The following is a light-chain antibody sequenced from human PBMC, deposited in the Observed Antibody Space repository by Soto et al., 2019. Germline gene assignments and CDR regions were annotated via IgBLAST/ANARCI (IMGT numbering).Light chain of an antibody. J-gene: IGLJ1*01. CDR1: SSDVGGYNY. Sequence: QSALTQPASVSGSPGQSITISCTGTSSDVGGYNYVSWYQQHPGKAPKLLIYDVSNRPSGVSYRFSGSKSGNTASLTISGPQAEDEADYYCCSYTSSGTYVFGTGTKVTV. V-gene: IGLV2-14*01. CDR2: DVS. CDR3: CSYTSSGTYV.